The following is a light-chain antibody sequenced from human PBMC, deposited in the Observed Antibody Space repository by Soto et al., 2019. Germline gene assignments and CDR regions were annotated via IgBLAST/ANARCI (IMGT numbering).Light chain of an antibody. CDR2: WAS. CDR1: QSVLYSANNKNY. CDR3: QQYYSIPYT. Sequence: DIVMTQSPDSLAVSLGERATINCKSSQSVLYSANNKNYLAWYQQKPGQPPKLLIYWASTRESGVPDRFSGSGSGTEFTLTISSLQAEDVAVYFCQQYYSIPYTFGQGTELEIK. J-gene: IGKJ2*01. V-gene: IGKV4-1*01.